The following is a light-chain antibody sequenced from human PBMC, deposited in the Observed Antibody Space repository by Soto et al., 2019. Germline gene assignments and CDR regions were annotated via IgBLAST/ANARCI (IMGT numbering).Light chain of an antibody. CDR2: GAS. V-gene: IGKV3-20*01. J-gene: IGKJ1*01. Sequence: EMVLTQSPGTLSLSPGESATLSCMASQSVSSSYLAWYQQKPGQAPRLLIYGASSRATGIPDRFSGSGSGTDFTLTISRLEPEDFAVYYCQQYGSSPKTFGQGTKVDIK. CDR1: QSVSSSY. CDR3: QQYGSSPKT.